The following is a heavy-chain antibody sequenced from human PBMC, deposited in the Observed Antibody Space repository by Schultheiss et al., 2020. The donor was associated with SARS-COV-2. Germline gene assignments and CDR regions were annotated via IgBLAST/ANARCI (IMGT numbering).Heavy chain of an antibody. CDR2: IYYSGST. Sequence: SETLSLTCAVYGGSFSGYYWSWIRQPAGKGLEWIGYIYYSGSTNYNPSLKSRVTISVDTSKNQFSLKLSSVTAADTAVYYCARGTYYDFWSGSNTHLSFYMDVWGKGTTVIVSS. V-gene: IGHV4-59*08. CDR1: GGSFSGYY. J-gene: IGHJ6*03. CDR3: ARGTYYDFWSGSNTHLSFYMDV. D-gene: IGHD3-3*01.